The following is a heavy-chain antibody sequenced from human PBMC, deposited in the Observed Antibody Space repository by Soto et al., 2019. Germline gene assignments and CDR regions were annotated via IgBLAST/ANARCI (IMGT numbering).Heavy chain of an antibody. CDR3: ARVYRPIGRFRYYYMDV. J-gene: IGHJ6*03. Sequence: SQTLSLTCAISGDSVSSNSAAWNWIRQSPSRGLEWLGRTYYRSKWYNDYAVSVKSRITINPDTSKNQFSLQLNSVTPEDTAVYYCARVYRPIGRFRYYYMDVWGKGTTVTVSS. D-gene: IGHD1-26*01. V-gene: IGHV6-1*01. CDR2: TYYRSKWYN. CDR1: GDSVSSNSAA.